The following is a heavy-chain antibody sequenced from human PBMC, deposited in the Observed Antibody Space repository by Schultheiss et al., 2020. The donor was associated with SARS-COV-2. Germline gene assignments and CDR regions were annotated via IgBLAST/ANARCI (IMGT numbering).Heavy chain of an antibody. Sequence: GESLKISCAASGFTFTTYSMNWVRQAPGKGLEWVSSIDTSSTYIYYADSVKGRFTISRDNAKNSLYLQMHSLRAEDTAVYYCARPTIKLGIRGLFEYWGQGTLVTVSS. J-gene: IGHJ4*02. V-gene: IGHV3-21*01. CDR3: ARPTIKLGIRGLFEY. CDR1: GFTFTTYS. CDR2: IDTSSTYI. D-gene: IGHD7-27*01.